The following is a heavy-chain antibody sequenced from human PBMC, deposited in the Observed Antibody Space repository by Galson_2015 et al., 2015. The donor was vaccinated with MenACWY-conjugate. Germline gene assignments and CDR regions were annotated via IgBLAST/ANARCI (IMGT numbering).Heavy chain of an antibody. CDR1: SASVRSSSYY. D-gene: IGHD3-22*01. J-gene: IGHJ4*02. Sequence: SETLSLTCSVSSASVRSSSYYWSWIRQPPGMGPEWIGYVYYSGGTNYNLSLESRVTMSVDTSRNQFSLELKSVTAADTAVYYCARIFYYDRNGDTKYYFDSWGPGTLVTVSS. CDR2: VYYSGGT. V-gene: IGHV4-61*01. CDR3: ARIFYYDRNGDTKYYFDS.